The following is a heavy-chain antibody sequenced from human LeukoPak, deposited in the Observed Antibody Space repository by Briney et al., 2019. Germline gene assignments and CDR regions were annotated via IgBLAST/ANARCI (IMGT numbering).Heavy chain of an antibody. Sequence: ASVKVSCKASGYRFTIYYMHWVRQAPGQGLEWMGIINPSGGSTTYAQKFQGRVTMTRDTSTSTVYMELRSLRSEDTAVYYCASSDYGVTQSYDYWGQGTLVTVSS. V-gene: IGHV1-46*01. CDR3: ASSDYGVTQSYDY. CDR2: INPSGGST. D-gene: IGHD4-17*01. CDR1: GYRFTIYY. J-gene: IGHJ4*02.